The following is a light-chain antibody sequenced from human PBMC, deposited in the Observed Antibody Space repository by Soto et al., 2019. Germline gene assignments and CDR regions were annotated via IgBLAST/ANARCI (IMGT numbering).Light chain of an antibody. CDR3: QQYDSSRT. V-gene: IGKV3-20*01. CDR2: GAS. Sequence: EIVLTQSPGTLSLSPGERVTLSCRASQSVDSRFLAWYQQKPGQAPRLLVYGASIRATGIPDRFSGSGSGTDFTLSIIRLEPEDFAVYYFQQYDSSRTFGQGTKVEMK. CDR1: QSVDSRF. J-gene: IGKJ1*01.